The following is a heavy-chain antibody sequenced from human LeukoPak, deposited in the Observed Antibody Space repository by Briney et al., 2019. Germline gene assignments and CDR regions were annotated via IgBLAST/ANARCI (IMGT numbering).Heavy chain of an antibody. Sequence: GGSLRLSCAASGFTFSSYAMDWVRQAPGKGLEWVAVISYDGSNKYYADSVKGRFTISRDNSKNTLYLQMNSLRAEDTAVYYCARDSESSSGSLDYWGQGTLVTVSS. D-gene: IGHD3-22*01. CDR1: GFTFSSYA. V-gene: IGHV3-30-3*01. J-gene: IGHJ4*02. CDR3: ARDSESSSGSLDY. CDR2: ISYDGSNK.